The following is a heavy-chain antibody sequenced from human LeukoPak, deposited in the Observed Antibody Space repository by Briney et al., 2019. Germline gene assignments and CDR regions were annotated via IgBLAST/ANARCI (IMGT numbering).Heavy chain of an antibody. CDR2: IIPILGIA. CDR1: GGTFSSYA. D-gene: IGHD1-26*01. Sequence: GASVKVSCKASGGTFSSYAISWVRQAPGQGLEWMGRIIPILGIANYAQKFQGRVTITADKSTSTAYMELRSLRSDDTAVYYCARDGGATKDYWGQGTLVTVSS. V-gene: IGHV1-69*04. J-gene: IGHJ4*02. CDR3: ARDGGATKDY.